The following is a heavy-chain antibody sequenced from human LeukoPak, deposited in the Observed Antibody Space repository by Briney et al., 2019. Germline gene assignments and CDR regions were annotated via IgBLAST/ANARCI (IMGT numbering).Heavy chain of an antibody. V-gene: IGHV3-23*01. CDR3: AKDVTVVVITCSFDY. J-gene: IGHJ4*02. D-gene: IGHD3-22*01. CDR2: ISGSGGST. CDR1: GFTFSSYA. Sequence: GGSLRLSCAASGFTFSSYAMSWVRQAPGKGLEWVPAISGSGGSTYYADSVKGRFTISRDNSKNTLYLQMNSLRAEDTAVYYCAKDVTVVVITCSFDYWGQGTLVTVSS.